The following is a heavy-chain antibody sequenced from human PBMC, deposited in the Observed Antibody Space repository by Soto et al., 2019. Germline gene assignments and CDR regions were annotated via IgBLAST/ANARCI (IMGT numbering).Heavy chain of an antibody. D-gene: IGHD6-19*01. V-gene: IGHV3-74*01. Sequence: EVQLVESGGGLVQPGGSLRLSCAASGFTFSTYWLYWVRQAPGKGLVWVSRTNSDGSDTSYADSVKGRFTISRDNAKSMRYLQMHSLSSEDTAVYYCARDRGCSLCDYWGQGTLVTVGS. J-gene: IGHJ4*02. CDR2: TNSDGSDT. CDR1: GFTFSTYW. CDR3: ARDRGCSLCDY.